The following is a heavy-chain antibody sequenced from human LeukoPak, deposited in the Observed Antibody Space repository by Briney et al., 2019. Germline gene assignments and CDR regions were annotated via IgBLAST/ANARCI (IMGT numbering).Heavy chain of an antibody. J-gene: IGHJ4*02. CDR1: GYTFYSYG. D-gene: IGHD3-10*01. Sequence: ASVKVSCKASGYTFYSYGLSWVRQAPGQGLEWMGWIRPYNGNTNFAQRFQGRVTMTADTSTSTAYMELRSLTSDDTAVYYCARAYYGSGSYYNFPGYWGQGTLVTVSP. CDR3: ARAYYGSGSYYNFPGY. CDR2: IRPYNGNT. V-gene: IGHV1-18*01.